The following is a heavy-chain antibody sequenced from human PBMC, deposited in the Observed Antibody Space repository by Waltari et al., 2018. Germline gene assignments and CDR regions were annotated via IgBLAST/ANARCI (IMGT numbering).Heavy chain of an antibody. V-gene: IGHV3-49*04. D-gene: IGHD3-3*01. Sequence: EVQLVESGGGLTQPGRSLRLSCTTFGPVLRSFSISWVRQAPGKGLEWVGFIRSKAYGGTPKYAASVRDRFTMSRDDSKSIAYLEMNSLKTEDTAMYFCTTQNTFWSWSYWGRGTLVTVSS. CDR3: TTQNTFWSWSY. J-gene: IGHJ4*02. CDR1: GPVLRSFS. CDR2: IRSKAYGGTP.